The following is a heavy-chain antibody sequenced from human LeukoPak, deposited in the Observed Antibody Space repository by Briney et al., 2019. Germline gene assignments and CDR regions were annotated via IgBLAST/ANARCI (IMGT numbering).Heavy chain of an antibody. J-gene: IGHJ6*03. CDR3: ARVPRSYYYYYYMDV. V-gene: IGHV1-69*13. CDR1: GGTFSSYA. CDR2: IIPIFGTA. Sequence: ASVKVSCKASGGTFSSYAISWVRQAPGQGLEWMGGIIPIFGTANYAQKFQGRVTITADESTSTAYMELSSLRSEDTAVYYYARVPRSYYYYYYMDVWGKGTTVTVSS.